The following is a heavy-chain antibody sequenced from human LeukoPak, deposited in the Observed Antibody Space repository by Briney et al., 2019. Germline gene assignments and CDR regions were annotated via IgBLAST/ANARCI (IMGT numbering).Heavy chain of an antibody. CDR1: GYRFTNYW. V-gene: IGHV5-51*01. J-gene: IGHJ4*02. D-gene: IGHD2-2*01. CDR3: AIGGDSSTNRYRCFNY. CDR2: IYPGDSDT. Sequence: GESLKISCKGSGYRFTNYWIGWVRQMPGKGLEWMGIIYPGDSDTRYSPSFQGQVTISADKSISTAYLQWSSLKASDTAMYYCAIGGDSSTNRYRCFNYWGQGTLVTVSS.